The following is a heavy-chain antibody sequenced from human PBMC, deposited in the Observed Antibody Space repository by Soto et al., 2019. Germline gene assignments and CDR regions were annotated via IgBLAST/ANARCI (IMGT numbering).Heavy chain of an antibody. CDR1: GGSISSGDYY. V-gene: IGHV4-30-4*01. CDR2: IYYSGST. J-gene: IGHJ4*02. D-gene: IGHD3-16*02. Sequence: SETLSLTCTVSGGSISSGDYYWSWIRQPPGKGLEWIGYIYYSGSTYYNPSLKSRVTISVDTSKNQFSLKLSSVTAADTAVYYCARVNTRDMITFGGVIVLPYFDYWGQGTLVTVSS. CDR3: ARVNTRDMITFGGVIVLPYFDY.